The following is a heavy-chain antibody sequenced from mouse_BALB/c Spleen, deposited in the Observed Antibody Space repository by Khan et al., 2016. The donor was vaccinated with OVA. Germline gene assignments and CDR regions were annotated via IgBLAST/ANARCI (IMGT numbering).Heavy chain of an antibody. V-gene: IGHV14-3*02. CDR2: IDPANGNT. Sequence: VQLKESGAELVKPWASVTLSCTASGFYIKDTYMHWVKQRPAQGLEWIGRIDPANGNTKYDPKFQGQATITADTSSNTAYQELSSLTSEDTAVYYSTRINAWGQGTTLTVSS. J-gene: IGHJ2*01. CDR1: GFYIKDTY. CDR3: TRINA.